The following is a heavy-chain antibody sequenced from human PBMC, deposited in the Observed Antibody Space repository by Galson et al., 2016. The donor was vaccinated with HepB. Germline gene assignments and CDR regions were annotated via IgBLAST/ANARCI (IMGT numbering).Heavy chain of an antibody. J-gene: IGHJ4*02. Sequence: QSGAEVKKPGESLRISCKASGYSFTNYWIGWVRQMPGEGLEWMGIIYPGDSDIRYNSSFQGQVTISADKSITTAYLQWGSLKASDSAIYFCARRDRDCSGGTCFSRNCDYWGQGTLVSVSS. V-gene: IGHV5-51*01. CDR1: GYSFTNYW. CDR3: ARRDRDCSGGTCFSRNCDY. CDR2: IYPGDSDI. D-gene: IGHD2-15*01.